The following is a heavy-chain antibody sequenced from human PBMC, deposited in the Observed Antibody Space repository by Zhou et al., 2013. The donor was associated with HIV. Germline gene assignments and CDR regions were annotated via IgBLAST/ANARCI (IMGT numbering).Heavy chain of an antibody. CDR1: GGSISTYY. J-gene: IGHJ1*01. D-gene: IGHD3-10*01. CDR3: ARWYYYGSGSYPEND. CDR2: IYYSGTT. V-gene: IGHV4-59*01. Sequence: QVQLQESGPGLVKPSETLSLTCTVSGGSISTYYWTWIRQPPGKGLEWVGYIYYSGTTNYNPSLKSRVTLSVDTSKNQFSLKLISVTAADTAVYYCARWYYYGSGSYPENDWGQGTLVTVSS.